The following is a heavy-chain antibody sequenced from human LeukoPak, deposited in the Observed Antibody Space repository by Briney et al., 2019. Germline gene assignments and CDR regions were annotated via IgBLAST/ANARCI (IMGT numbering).Heavy chain of an antibody. CDR3: AREGPMYTDY. CDR2: ISPYKGNT. Sequence: ASVKVSCKVSGYTFNTYGLIWVRQVPGQGLEWMGWISPYKGNTNYAQNLQGRVNMTTDTSTSTAYMELRSLRHDDTAVYYCAREGPMYTDYWGQGTLVTVSS. D-gene: IGHD1-14*01. CDR1: GYTFNTYG. J-gene: IGHJ4*02. V-gene: IGHV1-18*01.